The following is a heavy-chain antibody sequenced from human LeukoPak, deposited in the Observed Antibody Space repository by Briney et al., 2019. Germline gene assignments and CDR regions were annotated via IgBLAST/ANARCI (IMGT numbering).Heavy chain of an antibody. CDR1: GFTLTDYY. J-gene: IGHJ4*02. CDR3: TRDEDFYSSSSDY. D-gene: IGHD6-6*01. Sequence: GGSLRLSCAASGFTLTDYYMTWIRQAPGKGLEWVSFISSSSSYIYYADSVKGRFTISRDNAKNSLYLQMNSLRAEDTAVYYCTRDEDFYSSSSDYWGQGTLVTVSS. CDR2: ISSSSSYI. V-gene: IGHV3-11*06.